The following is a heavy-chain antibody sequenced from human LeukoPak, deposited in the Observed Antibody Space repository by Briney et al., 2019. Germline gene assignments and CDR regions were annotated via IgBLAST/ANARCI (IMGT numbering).Heavy chain of an antibody. V-gene: IGHV4-59*08. CDR1: GGSFSGYY. J-gene: IGHJ3*02. CDR2: IYYSGST. D-gene: IGHD4-23*01. Sequence: SETLSLTCAVSGGSFSGYYWSWIRQPPGKGLEWIGYIYYSGSTNYNPSLKSRVTISVDTSKNQFSLKLSSVTAADTAVYYCARAYYGGGGGAFDIWGQGTMVTVSS. CDR3: ARAYYGGGGGAFDI.